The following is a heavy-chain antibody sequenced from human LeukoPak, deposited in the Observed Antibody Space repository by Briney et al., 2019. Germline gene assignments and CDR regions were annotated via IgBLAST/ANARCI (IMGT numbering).Heavy chain of an antibody. J-gene: IGHJ6*02. CDR2: IRYDGSNK. CDR3: ARASVYDILTGAYYGMDV. CDR1: GFTFSSYG. D-gene: IGHD3-9*01. Sequence: GGSLRLSCAASGFTFSSYGMHWVRQAPGKGLEWVAFIRYDGSNKYYADSVKGRFTISRDNSKNTLYLQMNSLRAEDTAVYYCARASVYDILTGAYYGMDVWGQGTTVTVSS. V-gene: IGHV3-30*02.